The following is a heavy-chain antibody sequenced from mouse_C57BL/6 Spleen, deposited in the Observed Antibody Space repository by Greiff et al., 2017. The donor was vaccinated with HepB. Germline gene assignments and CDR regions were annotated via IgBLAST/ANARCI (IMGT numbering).Heavy chain of an antibody. CDR1: GYAFSSSW. Sequence: VQVVESGPELVKPGASVKISCKASGYAFSSSWMNWVKQRPGKGLEWIGRIYPGDGDTNYNGKFKGKATLTADKSSSTAYMQLSSLTSEDSAVYFCARSPYDYDRAMDYWGQGTSVTVSS. CDR3: ARSPYDYDRAMDY. D-gene: IGHD2-4*01. V-gene: IGHV1-82*01. J-gene: IGHJ4*01. CDR2: IYPGDGDT.